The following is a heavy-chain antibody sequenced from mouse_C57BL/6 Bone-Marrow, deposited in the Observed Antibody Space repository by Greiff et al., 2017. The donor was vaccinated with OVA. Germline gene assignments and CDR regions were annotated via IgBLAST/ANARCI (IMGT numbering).Heavy chain of an antibody. Sequence: EVQLQESGPGLVKPSQSLSLPCSVTGYSITSGYYWNWIRQFPGNKLEWMGYISYDGSNNYNPSLKNRIAITRDTSKNQFFLKLNSVTTEDTATYYCARDGYYPVWAYWGQGTLVTVSA. CDR3: ARDGYYPVWAY. D-gene: IGHD2-3*01. J-gene: IGHJ3*01. CDR2: ISYDGSN. CDR1: GYSITSGYY. V-gene: IGHV3-6*01.